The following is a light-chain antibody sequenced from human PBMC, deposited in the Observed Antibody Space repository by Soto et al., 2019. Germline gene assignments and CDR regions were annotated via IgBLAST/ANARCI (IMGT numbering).Light chain of an antibody. CDR3: CSNAGTYTWV. J-gene: IGLJ3*02. CDR2: DVN. Sequence: QSALTQPRSVSGSPGQSVTISCTGTSSDVGGYKYVSWYQQHPGKAPKFMIYDVNKRPSGVPDRFSGSKSGNTASLTISGLQAEDEADYYCCSNAGTYTWVFGGGTKVTVL. CDR1: SSDVGGYKY. V-gene: IGLV2-11*01.